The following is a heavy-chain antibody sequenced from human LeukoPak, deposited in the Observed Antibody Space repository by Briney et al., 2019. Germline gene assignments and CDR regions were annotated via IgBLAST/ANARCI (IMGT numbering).Heavy chain of an antibody. J-gene: IGHJ4*02. Sequence: SETLSLTCTVSGGSISSSIHYWGWIRQPPGKGLEWIGSIYYSGTTYYKPSLKSRVTISVDTSKNQFTLKLSSVTAADTAVYYGARKPPAPPDYWGEETRVTVSS. D-gene: IGHD2-2*01. CDR3: ARKPPAPPDY. CDR2: IYYSGTT. CDR1: GGSISSSIHY. V-gene: IGHV4-39*01.